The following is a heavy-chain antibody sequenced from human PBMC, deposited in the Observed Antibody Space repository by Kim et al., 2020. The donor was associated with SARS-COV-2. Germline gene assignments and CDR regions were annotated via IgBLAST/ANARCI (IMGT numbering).Heavy chain of an antibody. J-gene: IGHJ4*02. D-gene: IGHD6-6*01. V-gene: IGHV1-3*01. Sequence: GRVTITRDTSASTAYMELSSLRSEDTAVYYCARGGIAARLGPRDKYYFDYWGQGTLVTVSS. CDR3: ARGGIAARLGPRDKYYFDY.